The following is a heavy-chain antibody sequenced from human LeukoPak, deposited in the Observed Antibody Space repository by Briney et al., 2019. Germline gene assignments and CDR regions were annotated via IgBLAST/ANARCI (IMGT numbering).Heavy chain of an antibody. V-gene: IGHV4-59*12. CDR2: IYYSGST. Sequence: PSETLSLTCTVSGGSISSYYWSWIRQPPGKGLEWIGYIYYSGSTNYNPSLKSRVTISVDTSKNQFSLKLSSVTAADTAVYYCARRIFGVVIRFNWFDPWGQGTLVTVSS. CDR3: ARRIFGVVIRFNWFDP. D-gene: IGHD3-3*01. J-gene: IGHJ5*02. CDR1: GGSISSYY.